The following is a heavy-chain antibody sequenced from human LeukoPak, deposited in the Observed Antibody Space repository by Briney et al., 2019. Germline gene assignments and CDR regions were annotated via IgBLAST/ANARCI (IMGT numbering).Heavy chain of an antibody. V-gene: IGHV3-30*02. CDR1: GFTFSSYG. J-gene: IGHJ3*02. D-gene: IGHD4-17*01. Sequence: GGSLRLSCAASGFTFSSYGMHWVRQAPGKGLEWVAFIRFDGSNKYYTDSVKGRFTISRDNSKDTLCLQMNSLRAEDTAMYFCAKSLGTTAIDAFDIWGQGTMVTVSS. CDR3: AKSLGTTAIDAFDI. CDR2: IRFDGSNK.